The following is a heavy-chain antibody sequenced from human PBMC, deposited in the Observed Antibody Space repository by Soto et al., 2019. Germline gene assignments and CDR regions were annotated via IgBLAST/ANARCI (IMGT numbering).Heavy chain of an antibody. CDR2: IYQTGST. CDR1: NGSITSGNW. V-gene: IGHV4-4*02. CDR3: ARVWGALAPIAGWFGP. D-gene: IGHD3-16*01. Sequence: QVQLQESGPGLVKPSGTLSLTCAVSNGSITSGNWWSWVRQPPGKGLEWIGDIYQTGSTNYNPSLRSRGIISVDKSKNSFSLSLSSVTAADTAVYFCARVWGALAPIAGWFGPWGRGILVTVSS. J-gene: IGHJ5*02.